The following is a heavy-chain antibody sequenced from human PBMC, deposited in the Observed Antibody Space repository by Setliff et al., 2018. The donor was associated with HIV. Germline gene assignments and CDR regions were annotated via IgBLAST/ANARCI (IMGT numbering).Heavy chain of an antibody. CDR2: IYNSGRT. J-gene: IGHJ4*02. CDR1: GASISSTTYY. V-gene: IGHV4-39*07. D-gene: IGHD6-13*01. Sequence: SETLSLTCAVSGASISSTTYYWGWVRQPPGKGLEWIGSIYNSGRTYYNLSLKSRVTISVDTSKNHFSLKLSSVTAADTAVYYCANFLPDTAAAGPRFDYWGQGTLVTVSS. CDR3: ANFLPDTAAAGPRFDY.